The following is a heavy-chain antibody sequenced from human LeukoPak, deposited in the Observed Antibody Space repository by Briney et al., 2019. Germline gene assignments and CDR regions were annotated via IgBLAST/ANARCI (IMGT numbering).Heavy chain of an antibody. CDR2: IWYDGSNK. J-gene: IGHJ4*02. V-gene: IGHV3-33*01. CDR3: ARDQESAAGIGIGY. Sequence: TGGSLRLSCAASGFTFSNYGMHWVRQAPGKGLEWVAVIWYDGSNKYYADSVKGRFTISRDNSKNTLYLQMNSLRAEDTAVYYGARDQESAAGIGIGYWGQGTLVTVSS. D-gene: IGHD6-13*01. CDR1: GFTFSNYG.